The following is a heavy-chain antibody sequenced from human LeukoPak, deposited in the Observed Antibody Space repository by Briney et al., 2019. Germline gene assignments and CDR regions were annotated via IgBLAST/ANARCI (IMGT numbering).Heavy chain of an antibody. J-gene: IGHJ5*02. CDR3: AKGSTVVAQYNWFDP. CDR1: GGSISSGGYS. V-gene: IGHV4-30-2*01. Sequence: SSQSLSLTCAVSGGSISSGGYSWSWIRQPPGKGLEWVGYIYHSGSTYYNPSLKSRVTISVDRSKNQFSLKLSSVTAADTAVYYCAKGSTVVAQYNWFDPWGQGTLVTVSS. CDR2: IYHSGST. D-gene: IGHD4-23*01.